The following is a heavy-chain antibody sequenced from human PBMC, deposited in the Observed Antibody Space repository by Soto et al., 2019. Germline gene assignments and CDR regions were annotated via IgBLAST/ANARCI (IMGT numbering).Heavy chain of an antibody. D-gene: IGHD6-19*01. CDR1: GFTFSSYG. CDR2: ISYDGSNK. V-gene: IGHV3-30*18. J-gene: IGHJ6*01. Sequence: QVQLVESGGGVVQPGRSLRLSCAASGFTFSSYGMHWVRQAPGKGLEWVAVISYDGSNKYYADSVKGRFTISRDNSKNTLYLQMNSLRAEDTAVYYCAKERSEQWLDKSRYYYYGMDVW. CDR3: AKERSEQWLDKSRYYYYGMDV.